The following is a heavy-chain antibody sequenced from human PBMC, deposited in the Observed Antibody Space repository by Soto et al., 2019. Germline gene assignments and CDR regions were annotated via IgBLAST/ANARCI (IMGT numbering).Heavy chain of an antibody. CDR2: IDQDGSAT. Sequence: VQLVESGGALVQPGGSLRLSCAASGLVFKTYWVEWVRQATGKGLEWVASIDQDGSATYYADSVKGRFTITRDNAADSAHLHMNSLRVGDTAIYYCATPGSYIGGTWGQGTLVTITS. D-gene: IGHD3-10*01. CDR3: ATPGSYIGGT. V-gene: IGHV3-7*03. J-gene: IGHJ5*02. CDR1: GLVFKTYW.